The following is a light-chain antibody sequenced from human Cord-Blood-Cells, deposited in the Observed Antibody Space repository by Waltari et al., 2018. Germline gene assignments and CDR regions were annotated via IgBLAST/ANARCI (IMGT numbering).Light chain of an antibody. J-gene: IGLJ7*01. Sequence: QSVLTQPPSASGTPGQRVTISCSGSSSNIGSNYVYLYQQLPGTAPKLLIYRNNLRPAGAPDRFSRSKSGTSASLAIRGLRSEDEADYYCAAWDDSLSGQVFGGGTQLTVL. V-gene: IGLV1-47*01. CDR2: RNN. CDR3: AAWDDSLSGQV. CDR1: SSNIGSNY.